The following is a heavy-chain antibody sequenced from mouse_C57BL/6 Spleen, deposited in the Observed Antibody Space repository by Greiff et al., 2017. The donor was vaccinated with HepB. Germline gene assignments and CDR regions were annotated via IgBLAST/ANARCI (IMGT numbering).Heavy chain of an antibody. Sequence: VKLMESGAELVRPGTSVKVSCKASGYAFTNYLIEWVKQRPGQGLEWIGVINPGSGGTNYNEKFKGKATLTADKSSSTAYMQLSSLTSEDSAVYFCARMDFHWYFDVWGTGTTVTVSS. CDR1: GYAFTNYL. CDR3: ARMDFHWYFDV. V-gene: IGHV1-54*01. J-gene: IGHJ1*03. CDR2: INPGSGGT.